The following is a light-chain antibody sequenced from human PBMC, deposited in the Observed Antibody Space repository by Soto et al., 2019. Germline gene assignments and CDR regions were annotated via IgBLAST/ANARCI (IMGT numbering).Light chain of an antibody. V-gene: IGKV3-11*01. CDR3: QQRSNWPPEVT. J-gene: IGKJ3*01. Sequence: EIVLTQSPVTLSLSPGERATLSCRASQSVGSSLAWYQQKPGQAPRLLIYDASNRATGIPARFSGSGSGTDFTLTISSLEPEDFAVYYCQQRSNWPPEVTFGPGTKVDIK. CDR1: QSVGSS. CDR2: DAS.